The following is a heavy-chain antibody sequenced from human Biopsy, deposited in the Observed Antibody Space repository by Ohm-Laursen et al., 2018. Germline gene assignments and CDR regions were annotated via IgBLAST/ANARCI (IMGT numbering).Heavy chain of an antibody. CDR1: GFTFSSYG. CDR3: AKCMTGGSNYYFHH. D-gene: IGHD2-8*01. CDR2: IWYDGSNK. J-gene: IGHJ4*02. V-gene: IGHV3-33*06. Sequence: SLRLSCSASGFTFSSYGMHWVRQAPGKGLEWVAAIWYDGSNKNYADSVRGRFTISRDNSKNTLYLQMNSLRGEDTAVYYCAKCMTGGSNYYFHHCGQGTLVTVSS.